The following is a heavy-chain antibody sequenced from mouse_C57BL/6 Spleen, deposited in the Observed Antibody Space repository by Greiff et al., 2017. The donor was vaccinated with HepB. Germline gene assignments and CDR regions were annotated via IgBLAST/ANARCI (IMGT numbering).Heavy chain of an antibody. Sequence: VQLKQSGPELVKPGASVKIPCKASGYTFTDYNMDWVKQSHGKSLEWIGDINPNNGGTIYNQKFKGKATLTVDKSSSTAYMELRSLTSEDTAVYYCARHYDYGDDAMDYWGQGTSVTVSS. CDR2: INPNNGGT. V-gene: IGHV1-18*01. D-gene: IGHD2-4*01. CDR1: GYTFTDYN. CDR3: ARHYDYGDDAMDY. J-gene: IGHJ4*01.